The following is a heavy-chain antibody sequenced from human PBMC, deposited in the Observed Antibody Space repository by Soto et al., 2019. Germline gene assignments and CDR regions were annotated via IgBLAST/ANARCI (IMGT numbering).Heavy chain of an antibody. CDR3: ARDFYPLAYYFDY. CDR2: ISGNDGKT. CDR1: GYRVTNHG. Sequence: ASVKVSCKASGYRVTNHGISWVRQAPGQGLEWMGWISGNDGKTKYARKFQGRVTMTTDTSTSTAYMEMNSLRHDDTAVYYCARDFYPLAYYFDYWGQGTLVTVSS. V-gene: IGHV1-18*01. J-gene: IGHJ4*02.